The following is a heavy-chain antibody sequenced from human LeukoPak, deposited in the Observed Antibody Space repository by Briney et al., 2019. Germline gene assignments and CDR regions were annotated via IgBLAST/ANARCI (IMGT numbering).Heavy chain of an antibody. J-gene: IGHJ4*02. V-gene: IGHV4-38-2*02. Sequence: SETLSLTCAVSSYSISSGYYWDWIRQPPGKGLEWIGTIFYSGRAYYNPSLKSRVTMSVDTSKNHFSLKLTSVTAADTPVYFCGRDRGGRTGYASGDFDFWGQGTLVTVSS. CDR3: GRDRGGRTGYASGDFDF. D-gene: IGHD5-12*01. CDR1: SYSISSGYY. CDR2: IFYSGRA.